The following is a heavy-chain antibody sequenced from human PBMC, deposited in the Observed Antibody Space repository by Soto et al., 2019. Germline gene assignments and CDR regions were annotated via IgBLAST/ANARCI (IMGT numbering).Heavy chain of an antibody. D-gene: IGHD2-21*01. CDR3: ARGGGWYAYCGGDCYDPIDY. CDR1: GGSISSSSYY. J-gene: IGHJ4*02. V-gene: IGHV4-39*01. Sequence: SETLSLTCTVSGGSISSSSYYWGWIRQPPGKGLEWIGSIYYSGSTYYNASLKSRVTISVDTSKNQFSLKLSSVTAADTAVYYCARGGGWYAYCGGDCYDPIDYWGQGTLVTVSA. CDR2: IYYSGST.